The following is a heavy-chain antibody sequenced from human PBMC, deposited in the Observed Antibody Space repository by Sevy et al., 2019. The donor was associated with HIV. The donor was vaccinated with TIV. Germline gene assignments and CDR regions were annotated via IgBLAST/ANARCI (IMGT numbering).Heavy chain of an antibody. Sequence: GGSLRLSCAASGLTFSNYAMSWVRQAPGKGLEWVSTFSFGCGKINYADSVKGRFTISRDNSKNTLYLQMNSLRAEDTALHYCAREGCSKPHDYWGQRTLVTVSS. J-gene: IGHJ4*02. CDR1: GLTFSNYA. V-gene: IGHV3-23*01. CDR3: AREGCSKPHDY. D-gene: IGHD2-2*01. CDR2: FSFGCGKI.